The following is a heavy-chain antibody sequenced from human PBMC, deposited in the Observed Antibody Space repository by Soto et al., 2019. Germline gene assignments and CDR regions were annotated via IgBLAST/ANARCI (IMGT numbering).Heavy chain of an antibody. Sequence: VASVKVSCKASGYTFTSYARHWVRQAPGQRLEWMGWINAGNGNTKYSQKFQGRVTITRDTSASTAYMELSSLRSEDTAVYYCARAVGGPTSNLDYWGQGTLVTVSS. CDR1: GYTFTSYA. V-gene: IGHV1-3*01. CDR3: ARAVGGPTSNLDY. J-gene: IGHJ4*02. D-gene: IGHD3-16*01. CDR2: INAGNGNT.